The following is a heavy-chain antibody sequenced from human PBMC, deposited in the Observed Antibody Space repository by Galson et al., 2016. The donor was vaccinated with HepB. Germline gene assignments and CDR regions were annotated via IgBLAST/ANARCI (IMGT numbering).Heavy chain of an antibody. CDR1: GFSFPSYD. CDR2: ISYDGGSK. CDR3: ARDLFGGYGWFDP. D-gene: IGHD5-12*01. V-gene: IGHV3-30*04. J-gene: IGHJ5*02. Sequence: SLRLSRAASGFSFPSYDMNWVRQAPGKGLEWVSTISYDGGSKYYADSVKGRFTFSRDNSKNTLYLQMNSLRAEDTAVYYCARDLFGGYGWFDPWGQGTLVTVSS.